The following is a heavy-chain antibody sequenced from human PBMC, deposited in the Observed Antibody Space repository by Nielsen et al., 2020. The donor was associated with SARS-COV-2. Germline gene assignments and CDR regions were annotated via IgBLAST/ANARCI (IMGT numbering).Heavy chain of an antibody. CDR1: GGSISSYY. D-gene: IGHD3-9*01. CDR2: IYYSGST. V-gene: IGHV4-59*01. Sequence: SETLSLTCTVSGGSISSYYWSWIRQPPGKGLEWIGYIYYSGSTNYNPSLKSRVTISVDTSKNQFSLKLSSVTAADTAVYYCARDTRDYDILTGYRHNWFDPWGQGTLVTVSS. J-gene: IGHJ5*02. CDR3: ARDTRDYDILTGYRHNWFDP.